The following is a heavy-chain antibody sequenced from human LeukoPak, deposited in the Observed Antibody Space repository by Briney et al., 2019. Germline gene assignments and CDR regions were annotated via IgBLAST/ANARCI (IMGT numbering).Heavy chain of an antibody. D-gene: IGHD2-15*01. V-gene: IGHV3-9*01. CDR1: GFTFDDYV. CDR3: AKVRGYCSGGSCYPYYFDY. Sequence: SLRLSCAASGFTFDDYVMHWVRQAPGKGLEWVSGISWNSGSIGYADSVKGRFTISRDNAKNSLYLQMNSLRAEDTAVYYCAKVRGYCSGGSCYPYYFDYWGQGTLVTVSS. J-gene: IGHJ4*02. CDR2: ISWNSGSI.